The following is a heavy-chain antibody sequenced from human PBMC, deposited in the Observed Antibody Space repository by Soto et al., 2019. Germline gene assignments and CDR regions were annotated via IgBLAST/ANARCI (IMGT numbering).Heavy chain of an antibody. CDR1: GYTFTSYD. CDR3: ARVRSGPRNYYYAMDV. CDR2: MNTNSGNT. V-gene: IGHV1-8*01. Sequence: QVQLVQSGAEVKKPGASVKVSCKASGYTFTSYDINWVRQATGQGLEWMGWMNTNSGNTGYAQKFQGRVTMTRNTSTTTGNMEMGGLRSEDTAVYYCARVRSGPRNYYYAMDVWGQGTTVTVSS. D-gene: IGHD5-12*01. J-gene: IGHJ6*02.